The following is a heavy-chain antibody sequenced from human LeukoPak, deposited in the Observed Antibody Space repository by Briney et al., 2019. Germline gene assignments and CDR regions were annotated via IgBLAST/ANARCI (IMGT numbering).Heavy chain of an antibody. J-gene: IGHJ4*02. D-gene: IGHD3-10*01. Sequence: PSETLSLTCTVSGGPISSYYWSWIRQPPGKGLEWIGYIYYTGRTNYSPSLKSRVTMSIDTSKSQISLKLTSVSAADTAVYYCARIYGSGSYIPDWGQGTLVSVSS. CDR1: GGPISSYY. CDR3: ARIYGSGSYIPD. CDR2: IYYTGRT. V-gene: IGHV4-59*01.